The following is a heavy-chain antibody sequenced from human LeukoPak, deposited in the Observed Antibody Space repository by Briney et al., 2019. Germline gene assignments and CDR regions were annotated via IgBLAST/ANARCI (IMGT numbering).Heavy chain of an antibody. D-gene: IGHD4/OR15-4a*01. CDR2: IRYDGCNK. J-gene: IGHJ3*02. CDR3: AKDQCSHANYVSDGLDI. Sequence: GGSLRLSCAASGFSFSNYGMHWVRQAPGKGLEWVAYIRYDGCNKYYGDSVKGRLTVSRESSSNTLFLQMDSLQPEDTANYFCAKDQCSHANYVSDGLDIWGQGTMVTVSS. V-gene: IGHV3-30*02. CDR1: GFSFSNYG.